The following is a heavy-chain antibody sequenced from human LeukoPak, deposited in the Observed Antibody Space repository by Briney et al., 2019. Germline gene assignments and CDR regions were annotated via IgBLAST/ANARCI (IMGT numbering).Heavy chain of an antibody. CDR3: ARPLMTTVTTFGY. CDR1: GYTFTSYD. D-gene: IGHD4-11*01. J-gene: IGHJ4*02. CDR2: MNPNSGNT. V-gene: IGHV1-8*01. Sequence: ASVEVSCKASGYTFTSYDINWVRQATGQGLEWMGWMNPNSGNTGYAQKFQGRVTMTRNTSISTAYMELSRLRSDDTAVYYCARPLMTTVTTFGYWGQGTLVTVSS.